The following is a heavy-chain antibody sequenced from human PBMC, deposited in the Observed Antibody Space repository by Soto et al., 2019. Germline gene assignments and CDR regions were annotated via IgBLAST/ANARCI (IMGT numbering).Heavy chain of an antibody. Sequence: SETLSLTXTVSGDSISTTDYYWGWIRQPPGKGLEWIGSIYYSGTTYYNPSLESRVSISVDTSKNQFSLKLSSVTAADTAVYFCARCSAYNAWFDPWGQGTLVTVSS. J-gene: IGHJ5*02. D-gene: IGHD5-12*01. CDR3: ARCSAYNAWFDP. CDR1: GDSISTTDYY. CDR2: IYYSGTT. V-gene: IGHV4-39*01.